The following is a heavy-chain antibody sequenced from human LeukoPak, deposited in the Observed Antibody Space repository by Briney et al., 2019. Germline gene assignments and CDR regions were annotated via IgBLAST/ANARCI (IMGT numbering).Heavy chain of an antibody. V-gene: IGHV3-48*03. D-gene: IGHD3-10*01. Sequence: GGSLRLSCAASGFTFSSYEMNWVRQAPGKGLEWVSYISSSGSNIYYADSVKGRFTISRDNAKNSLYLQMNSLRAEDTAVYYCARDQRVYYGSGSYSSSDYWGQGTPVTVSS. CDR3: ARDQRVYYGSGSYSSSDY. CDR2: ISSSGSNI. CDR1: GFTFSSYE. J-gene: IGHJ4*02.